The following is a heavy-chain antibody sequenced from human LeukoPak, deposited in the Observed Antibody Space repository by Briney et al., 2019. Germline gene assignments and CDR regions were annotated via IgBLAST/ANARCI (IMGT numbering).Heavy chain of an antibody. Sequence: SVKVSCKASGGTFSSYTISWVRQAPGQGLEWMGRIIPILGIANYAQKFQGRVTITADKSTSTAYMELSSLRSEDTAVYYCARAVWGGSYCGRFDYWGQGTLVSVSS. CDR2: IIPILGIA. J-gene: IGHJ4*02. CDR1: GGTFSSYT. V-gene: IGHV1-69*02. CDR3: ARAVWGGSYCGRFDY. D-gene: IGHD1-26*01.